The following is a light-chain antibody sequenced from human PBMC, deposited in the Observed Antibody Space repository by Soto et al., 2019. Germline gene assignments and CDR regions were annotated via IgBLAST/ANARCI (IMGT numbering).Light chain of an antibody. J-gene: IGKJ1*01. CDR2: DAS. CDR1: EDVSSK. CDR3: LQYDTWPPGT. V-gene: IGKV3-15*01. Sequence: ILMTQSPATLSVSPGGRATLSCRAREDVSSKLAWYQQKPGLPPRLVIYDASTRATGIPGRFSGSGYGKDFTLTISGLQSEDFAIYYCLQYDTWPPGTFGQGTKVEI.